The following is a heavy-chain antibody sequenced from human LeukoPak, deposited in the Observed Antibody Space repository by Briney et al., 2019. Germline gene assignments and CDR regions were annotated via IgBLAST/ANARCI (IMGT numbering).Heavy chain of an antibody. J-gene: IGHJ4*02. V-gene: IGHV4-34*01. CDR1: GGSISSYY. CDR2: INHSGST. CDR3: ASSLPYYYDSSGYSPFDY. Sequence: SETLSLTCTVSGGSISSYYWSWIRQPPGKGLEWIGEINHSGSTNYNPSLKSRVTISVDTSKNQFSLKLSSVTAADTAVYYCASSLPYYYDSSGYSPFDYWGQGTLVTVSS. D-gene: IGHD3-22*01.